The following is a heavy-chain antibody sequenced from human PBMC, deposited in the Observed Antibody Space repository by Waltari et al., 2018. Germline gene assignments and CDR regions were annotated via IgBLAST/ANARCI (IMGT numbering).Heavy chain of an antibody. CDR2: IYHSGST. Sequence: QVQLQESGPGLVKPSETLSLTCAVSGYSISSGYYWGWIRQPPGKGLEWIGSIYHSGSTYYNPSLKSRVTISVDTSKNQFSLKLSSVTAADTAVYYCASLYSSSREGYYYYGMDVWDQGTTVTVSS. V-gene: IGHV4-38-2*01. CDR3: ASLYSSSREGYYYYGMDV. J-gene: IGHJ6*02. D-gene: IGHD6-6*01. CDR1: GYSISSGYY.